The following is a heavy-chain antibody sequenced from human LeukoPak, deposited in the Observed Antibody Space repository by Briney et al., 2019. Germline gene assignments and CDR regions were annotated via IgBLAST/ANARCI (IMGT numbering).Heavy chain of an antibody. J-gene: IGHJ6*03. CDR1: GFTFSTYW. V-gene: IGHV3-74*01. CDR2: ISSDGRNT. D-gene: IGHD7-27*01. Sequence: PGGSLRLSCAASGFTFSTYWMHWVRQAPGKGLVWVSRISSDGRNTIYADSVKGRFTISRDSANNTLFLQMNGRRGNDTAVYYCAREWALPGAYYMDVWGKGTTVTVSS. CDR3: AREWALPGAYYMDV.